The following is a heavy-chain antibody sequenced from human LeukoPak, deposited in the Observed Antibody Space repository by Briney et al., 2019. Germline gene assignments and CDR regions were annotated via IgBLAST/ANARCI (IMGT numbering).Heavy chain of an antibody. CDR3: ARLSGYCSGGSCVNWFDP. Sequence: GESLKISCKGSGYSFTSYWISWVRQMPGKGLEWMGRIDPSDSYTNYSPSFQGHVTISADKSISTAYPQWSSLKASDTAMYYCARLSGYCSGGSCVNWFDPWGQGTLVTVSS. CDR1: GYSFTSYW. J-gene: IGHJ5*02. CDR2: IDPSDSYT. D-gene: IGHD2-15*01. V-gene: IGHV5-10-1*01.